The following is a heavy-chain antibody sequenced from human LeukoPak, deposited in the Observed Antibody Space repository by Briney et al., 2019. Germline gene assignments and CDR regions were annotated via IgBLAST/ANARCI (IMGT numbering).Heavy chain of an antibody. J-gene: IGHJ3*02. D-gene: IGHD2-15*01. CDR3: ARVVVAANYAFDI. Sequence: SETLSLTCTVSGGSVSSYYWSWIRQPAGKGLEWIGRIYTSGSTNYNPSLKSRVTMSVGTSKNQFSLKLSSVTAADTAVYYCARVVVAANYAFDIWGQGTMVTVSS. CDR2: IYTSGST. V-gene: IGHV4-4*07. CDR1: GGSVSSYY.